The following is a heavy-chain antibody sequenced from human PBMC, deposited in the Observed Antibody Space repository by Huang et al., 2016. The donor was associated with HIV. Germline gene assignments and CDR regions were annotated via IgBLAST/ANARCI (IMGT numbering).Heavy chain of an antibody. V-gene: IGHV4-34*01. CDR2: INHSGST. D-gene: IGHD1-1*01. Sequence: QVQLQQWGAGLLKPSETLSLTCAVYGGSFSGYYWSWIRQSPGKGLEWIGEINHSGSTNHHPSLKSRLTISVDTSKNQCSLKLSSVTAADTAVYYCARERMMSWLDDHDAFDIWGQGTMVTVSS. CDR3: ARERMMSWLDDHDAFDI. J-gene: IGHJ3*02. CDR1: GGSFSGYY.